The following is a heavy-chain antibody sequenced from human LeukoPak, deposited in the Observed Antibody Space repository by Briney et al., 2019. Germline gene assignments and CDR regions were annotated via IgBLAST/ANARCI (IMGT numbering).Heavy chain of an antibody. CDR1: GYTFTSYD. V-gene: IGHV1-8*03. CDR3: AREGAAAGRYFVY. J-gene: IGHJ4*02. CDR2: MNPNTGNT. D-gene: IGHD6-13*01. Sequence: GASVKVSCTASGYTFTSYDINWVRQATGQGREWMGWMNPNTGNTGYAQKFQGRVTITRYTSISTADMELNSLRSEGTAVYYCAREGAAAGRYFVYWGQGTLVTVSS.